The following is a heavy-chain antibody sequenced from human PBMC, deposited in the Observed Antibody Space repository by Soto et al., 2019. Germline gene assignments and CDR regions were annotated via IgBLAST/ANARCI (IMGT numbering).Heavy chain of an antibody. J-gene: IGHJ4*02. CDR3: AREEYDSSGYYGY. CDR2: IWYDGSNK. CDR1: GFTFSSYG. D-gene: IGHD3-22*01. Sequence: PLRLSCAASGFTFSSYGMHWVRQAPGKGLGWVAVIWYDGSNKYYADSVKGRFTISRDNSKNTLYLQMNSLRAEDTAVYYCAREEYDSSGYYGYWGQGTLVTVSS. V-gene: IGHV3-33*01.